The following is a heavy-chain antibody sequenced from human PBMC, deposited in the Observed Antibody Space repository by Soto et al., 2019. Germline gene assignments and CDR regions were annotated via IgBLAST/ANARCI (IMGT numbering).Heavy chain of an antibody. CDR2: IIPIFGTA. CDR1: GGTFSSYA. D-gene: IGHD2-15*01. CDR3: ARYCSGGSCYHSAFDI. Sequence: GASVKVSCKASGGTFSSYAISWVRQAPGQGLEWMGGIIPIFGTANYAQKFQGRVTITADESTSTAYMELSSLRSEDTAVYYCARYCSGGSCYHSAFDIWGQGTRGTVS. J-gene: IGHJ3*02. V-gene: IGHV1-69*13.